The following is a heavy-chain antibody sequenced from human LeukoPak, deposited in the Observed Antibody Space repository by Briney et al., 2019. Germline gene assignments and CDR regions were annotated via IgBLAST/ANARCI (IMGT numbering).Heavy chain of an antibody. CDR2: ISSSSSTI. CDR1: GFTFSSYS. D-gene: IGHD2/OR15-2a*01. Sequence: GSLRLSCAASGFTFSSYSMNWVRQAPGKGLEWVSYISSSSSTIYYADSVKGRFTISRDNAKNSLYLQMNSLRAEDTAVYYCARRRVITLYGMDVWGQGTTVTVSS. J-gene: IGHJ6*02. CDR3: ARRRVITLYGMDV. V-gene: IGHV3-48*01.